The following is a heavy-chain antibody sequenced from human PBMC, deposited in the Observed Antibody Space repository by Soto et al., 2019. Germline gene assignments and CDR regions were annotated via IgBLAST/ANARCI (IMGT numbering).Heavy chain of an antibody. CDR2: MNPNSGNT. CDR1: GYTFTSYD. Sequence: ASVKVSCKASGYTFTSYDINWVRQATGQGLEWMGWMNPNSGNTGYAQKFQGRVTMTRNTSISTAYMELSSLRSEDTAVYYCARNSNDIVVVPAADWGQGTMVTVSS. CDR3: ARNSNDIVVVPAAD. D-gene: IGHD2-2*01. J-gene: IGHJ3*01. V-gene: IGHV1-8*01.